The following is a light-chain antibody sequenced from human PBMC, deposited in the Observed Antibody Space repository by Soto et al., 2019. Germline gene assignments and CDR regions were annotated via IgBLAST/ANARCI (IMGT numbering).Light chain of an antibody. V-gene: IGKV3-15*01. CDR1: QSVSSN. CDR3: QQYNNWPPPLT. Sequence: EIVMTQSPATLSVSPGERATLSCRASQSVSSNLAWYQQKPGQAPRLLIYGASTRATGIPARFSGSGSGTEFTLTLSSLQSEHFAVYYCQQYNNWPPPLTFGGGTKVEIK. J-gene: IGKJ4*01. CDR2: GAS.